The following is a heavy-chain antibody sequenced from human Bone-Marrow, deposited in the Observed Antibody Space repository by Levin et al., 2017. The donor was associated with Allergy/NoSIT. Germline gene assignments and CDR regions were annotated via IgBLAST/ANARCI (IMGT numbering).Heavy chain of an antibody. D-gene: IGHD6-6*01. CDR1: GLTFSNNW. CDR2: INTDGTTT. Sequence: GGSLRLSCAASGLTFSNNWMHWVRQAPGKGLVWVSRINTDGTTTTYADSVKGRFTISRDNAKNTLYLQMNSLRAEDTAVYYCVRIIAAHFDYWGQGALVTVSS. CDR3: VRIIAAHFDY. J-gene: IGHJ4*02. V-gene: IGHV3-74*01.